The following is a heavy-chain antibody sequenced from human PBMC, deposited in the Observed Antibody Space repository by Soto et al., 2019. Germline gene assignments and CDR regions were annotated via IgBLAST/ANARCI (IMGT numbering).Heavy chain of an antibody. CDR1: EFTFSTYS. CDR2: ISSKSTYI. J-gene: IGHJ4*02. D-gene: IGHD2-8*01. V-gene: IGHV3-21*01. Sequence: EVQLVESGGGLVKPGGSLRLSCAASEFTFSTYSMNWVRQAPGKGLEWVSSISSKSTYIYYADSVKGRFTISRDNAKNSLYLQMNSLRAEDTAVYYCARVPDRYCTNGVCSSFDFWGQGTLVTVSS. CDR3: ARVPDRYCTNGVCSSFDF.